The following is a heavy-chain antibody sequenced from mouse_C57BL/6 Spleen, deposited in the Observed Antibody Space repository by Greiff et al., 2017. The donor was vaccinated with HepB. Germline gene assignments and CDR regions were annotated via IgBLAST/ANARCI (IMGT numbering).Heavy chain of an antibody. CDR3: ARGGYYGSSGGFAY. V-gene: IGHV3-6*01. CDR1: GYSITSGYY. CDR2: ISYDGSN. Sequence: DVKLQESGPGLVKPSQSLSLTCSVTGYSITSGYYWNWIRQFPGNKLEWMGYISYDGSNNYNPSLKNRISITRDTSKNQFFLKLNSVTTEDTATYYCARGGYYGSSGGFAYWGQGTLVTGAA. J-gene: IGHJ3*01. D-gene: IGHD1-1*01.